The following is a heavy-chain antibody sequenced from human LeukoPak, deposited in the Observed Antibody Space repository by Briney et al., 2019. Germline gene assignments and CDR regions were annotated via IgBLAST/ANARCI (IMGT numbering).Heavy chain of an antibody. Sequence: SETLSLTXTVSGGSISSSSYYWGWIRQPPGKGLEWIGSIYYSGSTYYNPSLKSRVTISVDTSKNQFSLKLSSVTAADTAVYYCARQSSHSSTTSNYFDYWGQGTLVTVSS. CDR1: GGSISSSSYY. CDR2: IYYSGST. V-gene: IGHV4-39*01. CDR3: ARQSSHSSTTSNYFDY. D-gene: IGHD6-13*01. J-gene: IGHJ4*02.